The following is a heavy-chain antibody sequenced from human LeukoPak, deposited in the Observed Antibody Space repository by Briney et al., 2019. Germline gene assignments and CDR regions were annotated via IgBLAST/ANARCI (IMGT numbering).Heavy chain of an antibody. J-gene: IGHJ6*02. V-gene: IGHV3-21*01. CDR3: ARDVHVRAHYYYYGMDV. CDR2: ISSSSSYI. CDR1: GFTFSSYS. Sequence: GGSLRLSCAASGFTFSSYSMSWVRQAPGKGLEWVSSISSSSSYIYYADSVKGRFTISRDNAKNSLYLQMNSLRAEDTAVYYCARDVHVRAHYYYYGMDVWGQGTTVTVSS.